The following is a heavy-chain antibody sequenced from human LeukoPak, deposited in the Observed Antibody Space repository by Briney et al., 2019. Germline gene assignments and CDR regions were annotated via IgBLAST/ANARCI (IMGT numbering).Heavy chain of an antibody. J-gene: IGHJ4*02. CDR3: AKGSAVATTNRLDY. CDR2: INSDGSDT. V-gene: IGHV3-74*01. CDR1: GFTFSNYW. Sequence: GGSLRLSCAASGFTFSNYWMHWVRQAPGKGLVWVSRINSDGSDTTYADSVKGRFTISRDNAKNTLYLQMNSLRAEDTALYYCAKGSAVATTNRLDYWGQGTLVTVSS. D-gene: IGHD5-12*01.